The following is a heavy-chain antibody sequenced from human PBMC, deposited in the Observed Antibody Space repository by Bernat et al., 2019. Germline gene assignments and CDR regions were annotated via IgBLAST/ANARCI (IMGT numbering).Heavy chain of an antibody. CDR1: GGSISSSSYY. CDR2: IYYSGST. V-gene: IGHV4-39*01. CDR3: ASGTAAGRQYYFYY. D-gene: IGHD6-13*01. Sequence: QLQLQESGPGLVKPSETLSLTCTVSGGSISSSSYYWGWIRQPPGKGLEWIGSIYYSGSTYYSPSLKSRVTISVDTSKNQFSLKLSSVTAADTAVYYCASGTAAGRQYYFYYWGQGTLVTVSS. J-gene: IGHJ4*02.